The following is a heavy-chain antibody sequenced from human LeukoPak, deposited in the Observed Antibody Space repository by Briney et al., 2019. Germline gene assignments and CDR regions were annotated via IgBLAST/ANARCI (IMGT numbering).Heavy chain of an antibody. V-gene: IGHV4-30-4*08. Sequence: SETLSLTCTGSGGSISSGDYYWSWIRQPPGKGLEWIGFIYYSGTTYYNPSLKSRVTISVDTSKNQFSLKLSSVTAADTAVYYCATYMTTDQYLDFWGQGTLVTVSS. CDR1: GGSISSGDYY. CDR3: ATYMTTDQYLDF. J-gene: IGHJ4*02. D-gene: IGHD4-11*01. CDR2: IYYSGTT.